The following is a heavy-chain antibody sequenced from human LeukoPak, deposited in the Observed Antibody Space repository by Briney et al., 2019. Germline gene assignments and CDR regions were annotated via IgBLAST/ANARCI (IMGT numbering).Heavy chain of an antibody. D-gene: IGHD2-21*02. V-gene: IGHV3-33*01. CDR2: CWYDGSTK. J-gene: IGHJ4*02. CDR3: ARDTTLVTLYYFDS. Sequence: GALSLSCAASGFNLRTYGMHWVRQAPGKGLEWVALCWYDGSTKYYADSVKGRFSISRDNSKNTVYLQMDGLRAEDTAVYYCARDTTLVTLYYFDSWGQGTLVTVSS. CDR1: GFNLRTYG.